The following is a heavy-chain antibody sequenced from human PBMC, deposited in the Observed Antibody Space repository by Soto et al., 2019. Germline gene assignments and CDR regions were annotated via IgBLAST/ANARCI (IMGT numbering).Heavy chain of an antibody. Sequence: GESLKISCKGSGYSFTSYWIGWVRQMPGKGLEWMGIIYPGDSDTRYSPSFQGQVTISADKSISTAYLQWSSLKASDTATYYCATHFIVSAEGYYHCMAVWGQGTTVTVSS. CDR3: ATHFIVSAEGYYHCMAV. J-gene: IGHJ6*02. CDR2: IYPGDSDT. V-gene: IGHV5-51*01. D-gene: IGHD2-2*01. CDR1: GYSFTSYW.